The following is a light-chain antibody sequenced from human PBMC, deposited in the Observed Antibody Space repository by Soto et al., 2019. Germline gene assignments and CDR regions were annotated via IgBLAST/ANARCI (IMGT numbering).Light chain of an antibody. CDR1: QSLLHSNGYNY. Sequence: DIVMTQSPLSLPVTPGEPASISCMSSQSLLHSNGYNYLDWYQQKPGQAPRLLIYGASNRATDIPARFSGSGSGTDFTLTISSLEPEDFAVYYCQHRTNWPPAISFGQGTRLEIK. CDR3: QHRTNWPPAIS. J-gene: IGKJ5*01. CDR2: GAS. V-gene: IGKV2-28*01.